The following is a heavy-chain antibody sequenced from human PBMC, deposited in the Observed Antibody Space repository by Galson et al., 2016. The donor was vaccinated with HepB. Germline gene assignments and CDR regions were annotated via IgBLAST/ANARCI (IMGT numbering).Heavy chain of an antibody. CDR1: GFSFSNHG. CDR2: ITRSGDAT. CDR3: AKGSWGAVAGWVRFDP. V-gene: IGHV3-23*01. D-gene: IGHD6-19*01. J-gene: IGHJ5*02. Sequence: SLRLSCADSGFSFSNHGMSWVRQPPGRGLEWVSGITRSGDATHYADFAKGRFTISRDNSKNTVYLYMSDLKVEDTGVYYCAKGSWGAVAGWVRFDPWGQGTLVTVSS.